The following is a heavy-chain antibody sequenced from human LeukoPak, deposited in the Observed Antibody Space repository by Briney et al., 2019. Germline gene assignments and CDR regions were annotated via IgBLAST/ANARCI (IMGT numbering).Heavy chain of an antibody. CDR2: IFHSGSV. D-gene: IGHD2-15*01. CDR3: ARVVASTSIDS. V-gene: IGHV4-38-2*02. Sequence: KPSETLSLTCTVSGYSINSGYFLGWVRQPPGKGPEWIGSIFHSGSVYYNPSLRSRVTISVDTSKNQVSLKVTSVTAADTALYYCARVVASTSIDSWGQGILVTVSS. J-gene: IGHJ4*02. CDR1: GYSINSGYF.